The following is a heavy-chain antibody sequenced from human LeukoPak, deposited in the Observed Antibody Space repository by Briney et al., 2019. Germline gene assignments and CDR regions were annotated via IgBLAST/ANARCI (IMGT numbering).Heavy chain of an antibody. CDR1: GFTFSSYS. CDR2: ISSSSSYI. J-gene: IGHJ4*02. CDR3: ARDETDYDILTGYSYYFDY. V-gene: IGHV3-21*01. D-gene: IGHD3-9*01. Sequence: PGGSLRLSCAASGFTFSSYSMNWVRQAPGKGLEWVSSISSSSSYIYYADSVEGRFTISRDNAKNSLYLQMNSLRAEDTAVYYCARDETDYDILTGYSYYFDYWGQGTLVTVSS.